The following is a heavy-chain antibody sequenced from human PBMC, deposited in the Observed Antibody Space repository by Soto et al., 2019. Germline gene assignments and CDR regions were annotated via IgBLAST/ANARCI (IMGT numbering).Heavy chain of an antibody. CDR3: AMRSSGWYFDY. Sequence: EVQLLESGGGLVQPGGSLRLSCAASGFTCSSYAMNWVRQAPGKGLEWVSAISGSGGSTYYADSVKGRFTISRDNSKNTLYLQMNRWRAEDTAVYYCAMRSSGWYFDYWGQGTLVTVSS. J-gene: IGHJ4*02. V-gene: IGHV3-23*01. D-gene: IGHD6-19*01. CDR1: GFTCSSYA. CDR2: ISGSGGST.